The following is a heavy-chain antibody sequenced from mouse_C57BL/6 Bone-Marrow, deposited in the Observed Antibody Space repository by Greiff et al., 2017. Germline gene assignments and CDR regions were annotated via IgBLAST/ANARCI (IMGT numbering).Heavy chain of an antibody. CDR3: ARGLTGPFAY. J-gene: IGHJ3*01. CDR1: GYTFTSYW. Sequence: VQLQQPGAELVMPGASVKLSCKASGYTFTSYWMHWVKQRPGQGLEWIGEIDPSDSYTNYNQKFKGKSTLTVDKSSSTAYMQLSSLTSEDSAVYYCARGLTGPFAYWGQGTLVTVSA. D-gene: IGHD4-1*01. V-gene: IGHV1-69*01. CDR2: IDPSDSYT.